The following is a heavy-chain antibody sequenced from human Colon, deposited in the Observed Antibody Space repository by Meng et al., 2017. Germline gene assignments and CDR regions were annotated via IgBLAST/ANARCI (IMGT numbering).Heavy chain of an antibody. CDR1: GFTVSSNY. CDR3: ARALYHIVRGYYFDY. Sequence: GESLKISCAASGFTVSSNYISWVRQGPVMGLEWVSTIYSSGSTYYADSVQGRFTISRDSSQNTVFLQMNSLRAEDTAMYYCARALYHIVRGYYFDYWGQGNLVNVAS. J-gene: IGHJ4*02. CDR2: IYSSGST. V-gene: IGHV3-53*01. D-gene: IGHD2-21*01.